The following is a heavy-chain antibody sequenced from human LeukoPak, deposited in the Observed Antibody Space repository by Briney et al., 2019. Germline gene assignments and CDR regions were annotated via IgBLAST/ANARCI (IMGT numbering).Heavy chain of an antibody. J-gene: IGHJ4*02. V-gene: IGHV3-23*01. D-gene: IGHD5-24*01. CDR3: AKGLRDGYNSGY. CDR2: ISGSGGST. Sequence: GESLKISCAASGFTFSSYAMSWVRQAPGKGLEWVSAISGSGGSTYYADSVKGRFTISRDNSKNTLYLQMNSLRAEDTAVYYCAKGLRDGYNSGYWGQGTLVTVSS. CDR1: GFTFSSYA.